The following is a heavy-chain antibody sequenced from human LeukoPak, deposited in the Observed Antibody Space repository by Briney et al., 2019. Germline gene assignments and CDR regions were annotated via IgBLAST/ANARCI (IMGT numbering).Heavy chain of an antibody. CDR1: GFTFSNYA. CDR2: ITGSGGNT. Sequence: GGSLRLSCAASGFTFSNYAMSWVREAPGKGLEWVSAITGSGGNTYYADSVKGRFTISRDNSKNTVFLQMNSLRAEDTAVYYCAKWGDYDVMTGYYVSDYWGQGTLVTVSS. J-gene: IGHJ4*02. V-gene: IGHV3-23*01. D-gene: IGHD3-9*01. CDR3: AKWGDYDVMTGYYVSDY.